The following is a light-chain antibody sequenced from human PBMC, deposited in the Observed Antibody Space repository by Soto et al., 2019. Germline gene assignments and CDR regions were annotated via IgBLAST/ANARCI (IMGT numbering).Light chain of an antibody. CDR1: QGISSH. CDR2: TAS. V-gene: IGKV1-9*01. Sequence: DIQLTQSPSFLSASVGDRVNITCRASQGISSHLAWYQQKPGKAPKLLIYTASTLQSGVPSRFSGSGSGTEFTLTISSLQPEDFATFYCQQLNAYPQTFGGGTKVEIK. CDR3: QQLNAYPQT. J-gene: IGKJ4*01.